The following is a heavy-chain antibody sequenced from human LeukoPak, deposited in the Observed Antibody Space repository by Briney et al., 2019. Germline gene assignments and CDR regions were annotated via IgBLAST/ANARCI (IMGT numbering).Heavy chain of an antibody. V-gene: IGHV3-74*01. J-gene: IGHJ4*02. Sequence: GGSLRLSCAASGFTFSSYWMHWVRQAPGKGLVWVSRIKSDGSSTSYADSVKGRFTISRDNSKNTLYLQMNSLRAEDTAVYYCAKSVGIRYDFWSGYPWAGDYWGQGTLVTVSS. CDR3: AKSVGIRYDFWSGYPWAGDY. CDR1: GFTFSSYW. D-gene: IGHD3-3*01. CDR2: IKSDGSST.